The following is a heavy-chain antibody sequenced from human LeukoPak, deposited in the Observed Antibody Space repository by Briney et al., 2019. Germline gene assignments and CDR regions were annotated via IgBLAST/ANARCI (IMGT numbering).Heavy chain of an antibody. J-gene: IGHJ4*02. D-gene: IGHD2-15*01. Sequence: PGGSLRLSCAASRFTFSSYAMSWVRQAPGKGLEWVSAISGSGGSTYYADSVKGRFTISRDNSKNTLYLQMNSLRAEDTAVYYCAKAEDIVVVVAATSFDYWGQGTLVTVSS. V-gene: IGHV3-23*01. CDR1: RFTFSSYA. CDR2: ISGSGGST. CDR3: AKAEDIVVVVAATSFDY.